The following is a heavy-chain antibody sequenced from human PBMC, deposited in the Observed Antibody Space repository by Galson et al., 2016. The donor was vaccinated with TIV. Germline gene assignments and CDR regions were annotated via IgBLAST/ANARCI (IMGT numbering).Heavy chain of an antibody. D-gene: IGHD1-1*01. J-gene: IGHJ6*02. CDR1: GYTFTGYF. Sequence: SVKVSCKASGYTFTGYFMHWVRQAPGQGFEWMGWINPNSGGTNFAQKFQDRVTMTRATSISTVYMEVSRLKTDDPAGYYCARDRRRGYLSYNGMDVWGQGTTVIVAS. CDR2: INPNSGGT. V-gene: IGHV1-2*02. CDR3: ARDRRRGYLSYNGMDV.